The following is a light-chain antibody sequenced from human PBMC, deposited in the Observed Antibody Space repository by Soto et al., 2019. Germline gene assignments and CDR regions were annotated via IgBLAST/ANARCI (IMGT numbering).Light chain of an antibody. CDR2: EGS. J-gene: IGLJ2*01. Sequence: QSALTQPPSVSGSPGQSITISCTGTSSDVGGYKFVSWYQHHPGKAPKLMIYEGSKRPSGVSYRFSGSKSGNTASLTISGLQAEDESDYYCCAYAGSSPVVFGGGTKLTVL. CDR3: CAYAGSSPVV. CDR1: SSDVGGYKF. V-gene: IGLV2-23*01.